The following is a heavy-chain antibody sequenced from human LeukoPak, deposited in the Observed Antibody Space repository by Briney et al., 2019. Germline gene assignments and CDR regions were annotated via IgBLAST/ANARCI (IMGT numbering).Heavy chain of an antibody. D-gene: IGHD3-16*02. CDR1: GGSFSGYY. CDR3: ARQSRYDYVWGSYRPSPFDY. CDR2: INHSGST. Sequence: SETLSLTCAFYGGSFSGYYWSWIRQPPGKGLEWIGEINHSGSTNYNPSLKSRVTISVDTSKNQFSLKLSSVTAADTAVYYCARQSRYDYVWGSYRPSPFDYWGQGTLVTVSS. V-gene: IGHV4-34*01. J-gene: IGHJ4*02.